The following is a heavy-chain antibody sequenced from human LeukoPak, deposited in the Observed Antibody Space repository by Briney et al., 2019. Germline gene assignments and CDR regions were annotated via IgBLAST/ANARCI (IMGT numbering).Heavy chain of an antibody. CDR2: TRNKANSYTT. J-gene: IGHJ5*02. CDR1: GFTFSDHY. V-gene: IGHV3-72*01. D-gene: IGHD3-10*01. Sequence: GGSLRLSCAASGFTFSDHYMDWVRQAPGKGLEWVGRTRNKANSYTTEYAASVEGRFTISRDDSKNSLYLQMNSLKTEDTAVYYCARVRFAWFGDQGGWFDPWGQGTLVTVSS. CDR3: ARVRFAWFGDQGGWFDP.